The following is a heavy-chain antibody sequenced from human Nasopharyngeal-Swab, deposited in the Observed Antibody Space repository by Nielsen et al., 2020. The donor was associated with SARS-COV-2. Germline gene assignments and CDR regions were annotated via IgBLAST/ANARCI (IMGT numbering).Heavy chain of an antibody. CDR2: ISGSGGST. CDR1: GFTFSSYA. J-gene: IGHJ4*02. V-gene: IGHV3-23*01. CDR3: AKLIGEYFDY. Sequence: GESLKISCAASGFTFSSYAMSWVGQAPGKGLEWVSAISGSGGSTYYADSVKGRFTISRDNSKNTLYLQMNSLRAEDTAVYYCAKLIGEYFDYWGQGTLVTVSS. D-gene: IGHD3-16*01.